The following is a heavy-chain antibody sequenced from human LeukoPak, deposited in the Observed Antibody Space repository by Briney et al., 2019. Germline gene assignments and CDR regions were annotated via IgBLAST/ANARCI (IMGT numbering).Heavy chain of an antibody. CDR1: GFTFSRYG. Sequence: GGSLRRSCAASGFTFSRYGMHWLRQAPGKGLEWVAVIWYDGSNKYYADSVKGRFTISRDNSKNTLYLQMNSLRAEDTAVYYCARDLYGLGKFPDYWGQGTLVTVSS. D-gene: IGHD1-26*01. J-gene: IGHJ4*02. CDR3: ARDLYGLGKFPDY. CDR2: IWYDGSNK. V-gene: IGHV3-33*01.